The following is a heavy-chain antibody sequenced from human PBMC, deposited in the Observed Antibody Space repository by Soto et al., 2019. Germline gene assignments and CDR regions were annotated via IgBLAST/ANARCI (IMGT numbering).Heavy chain of an antibody. V-gene: IGHV1-69*01. CDR2: IIPISGTA. CDR1: GGTFSSYA. J-gene: IGHJ6*02. CDR3: ARSQGSSTSLEIYYYYYYGMDV. Sequence: QVQLVQSGAEVKKPGSSVKVSCKASGGTFSSYAISWVRQAPGQGLEWMGGIIPISGTANYAQKFQGRVTITADESTRTAYMELRSLRSEDTAVYYCARSQGSSTSLEIYYYYYYGMDVWGQGTTVNVSS. D-gene: IGHD2-2*01.